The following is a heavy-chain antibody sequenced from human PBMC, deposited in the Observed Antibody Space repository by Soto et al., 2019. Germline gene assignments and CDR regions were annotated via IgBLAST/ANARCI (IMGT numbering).Heavy chain of an antibody. Sequence: GGSLRLSCAASGFPFSSYAMTWVRQAPGKGLEWVSGVSASGGSTFYADFVKGRVTISRDNSKRMVFLQMDSLRAEDTAGYYCASSPPTDYGDFFDSWGQGTLVTVSS. J-gene: IGHJ5*01. CDR2: VSASGGST. V-gene: IGHV3-23*01. CDR1: GFPFSSYA. D-gene: IGHD4-17*01. CDR3: ASSPPTDYGDFFDS.